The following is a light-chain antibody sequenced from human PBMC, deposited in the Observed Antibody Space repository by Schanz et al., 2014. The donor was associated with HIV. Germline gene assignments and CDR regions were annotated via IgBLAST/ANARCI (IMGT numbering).Light chain of an antibody. V-gene: IGLV1-47*01. Sequence: QSVLTQPPSASGPPGQRVTISCSGSSSNIGSNYVYWYQQLPGTAPKVLIYDNSKRPSGIPGRFSGSKSGNTASLTISGLQAEDEADYYCSSYTSSSTRYVFGTGTKLTVL. J-gene: IGLJ1*01. CDR1: SSNIGSNY. CDR2: DNS. CDR3: SSYTSSSTRYV.